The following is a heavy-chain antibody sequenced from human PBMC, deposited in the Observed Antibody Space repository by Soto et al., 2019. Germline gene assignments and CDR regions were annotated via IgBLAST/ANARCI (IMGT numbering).Heavy chain of an antibody. J-gene: IGHJ5*02. D-gene: IGHD6-6*01. Sequence: SETLSLTCTVAGGSISSSYWSWIRQPPGKGLEWIGYIYYSGSTNYNPSLKSRVPISVDTSKNQFSLKLSSVTAADTAVYYCARDHSSSHWFDPWGQGTLVTVSS. CDR2: IYYSGST. CDR3: ARDHSSSHWFDP. CDR1: GGSISSSY. V-gene: IGHV4-59*01.